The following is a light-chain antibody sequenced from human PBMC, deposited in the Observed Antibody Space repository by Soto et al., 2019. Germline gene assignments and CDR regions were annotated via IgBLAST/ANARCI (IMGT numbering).Light chain of an antibody. J-gene: IGLJ3*02. V-gene: IGLV2-14*01. CDR1: SSDVGRYNY. CDR2: DVS. CDR3: SSYTSTSTQV. Sequence: QSALTQPASVSGSPGQSITISCTGTSSDVGRYNYVSWYQQHPGKAPKLIIYDVSNRPSGVSNRFSGSKSGNTASLTISGLQAEDEADYYCSSYTSTSTQVFGGGTKLTVL.